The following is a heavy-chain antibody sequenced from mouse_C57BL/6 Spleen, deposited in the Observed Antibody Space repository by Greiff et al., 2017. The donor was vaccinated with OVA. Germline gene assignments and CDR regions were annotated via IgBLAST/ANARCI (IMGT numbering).Heavy chain of an antibody. J-gene: IGHJ1*03. CDR3: ANYYGSSPYWYFDV. V-gene: IGHV1-81*01. Sequence: QVQLQQSGAELARPGASVKLSCKASGYTFTSYGISWVKQRTGQGLEWIGEIYPRSGNTYYNDKFKGKATLTADKSSSTAYMELRSLTSEDSAVYFCANYYGSSPYWYFDVWGTGTTVTVSS. CDR2: IYPRSGNT. D-gene: IGHD1-1*01. CDR1: GYTFTSYG.